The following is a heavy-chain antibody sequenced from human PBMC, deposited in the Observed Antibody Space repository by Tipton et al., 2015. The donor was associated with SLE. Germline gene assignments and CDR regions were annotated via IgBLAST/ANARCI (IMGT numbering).Heavy chain of an antibody. J-gene: IGHJ5*02. Sequence: SLRLSCAASGFTFNSYALHWVRQAPGKGLEWVAVISYDGTKRYYADSVKGRFTISRDNSKNTLYLQMNSLRAEDTAVYYCASPYCSSTSCNGFDPWGQGTLVTVSS. CDR2: ISYDGTKR. CDR1: GFTFNSYA. V-gene: IGHV3-30-3*01. CDR3: ASPYCSSTSCNGFDP. D-gene: IGHD2-2*01.